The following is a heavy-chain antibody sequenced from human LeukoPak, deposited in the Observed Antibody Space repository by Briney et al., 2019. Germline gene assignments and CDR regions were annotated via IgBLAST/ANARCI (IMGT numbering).Heavy chain of an antibody. V-gene: IGHV1-69*04. J-gene: IGHJ4*02. CDR1: GGTFSSYA. CDR3: ARDRIQLCPDY. D-gene: IGHD5-18*01. CDR2: IIPILGIA. Sequence: GSSVKVSCKASGGTFSSYAISWVRQAPGQGLEWMGRIIPILGIANYAQKFQGRVTITADKSTSTAYMELSSLRSEDTAVYYCARDRIQLCPDYWGQGTLVTVSS.